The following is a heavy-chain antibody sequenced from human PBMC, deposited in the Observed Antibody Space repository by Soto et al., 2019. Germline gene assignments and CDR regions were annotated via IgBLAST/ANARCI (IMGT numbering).Heavy chain of an antibody. V-gene: IGHV1-2*04. Sequence: ASVKVSCKASGYTFTGYYMHWVRQAPGQGLEWMGWINPNSGGTNYAQKFQGWVTMTRDTSISTAYMELSRLRSDDTAVYYCATALRSGRRDLIYYYGMDVWGQGTKVTVSS. D-gene: IGHD3-10*01. CDR2: INPNSGGT. CDR3: ATALRSGRRDLIYYYGMDV. CDR1: GYTFTGYY. J-gene: IGHJ6*02.